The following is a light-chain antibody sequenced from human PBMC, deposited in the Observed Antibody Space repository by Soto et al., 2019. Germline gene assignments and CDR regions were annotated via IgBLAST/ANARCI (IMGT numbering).Light chain of an antibody. CDR3: CSYTTSSTYV. Sequence: SVLTQPAFVSGSPGQSIAISCTGTSSDVGGYNYVSWYQQHPGKAPKLMIYDVSNRPSGVSNRFSGSKSGNTASLTISGLQAEDEADYYCCSYTTSSTYVFGTGTKVTVL. J-gene: IGLJ1*01. CDR2: DVS. V-gene: IGLV2-14*03. CDR1: SSDVGGYNY.